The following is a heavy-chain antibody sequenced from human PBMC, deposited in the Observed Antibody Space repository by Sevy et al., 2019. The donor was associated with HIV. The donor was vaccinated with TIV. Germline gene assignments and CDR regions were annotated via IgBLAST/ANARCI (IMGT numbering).Heavy chain of an antibody. J-gene: IGHJ3*01. Sequence: GGSLRLSCPASGFTFGSYAMHWVRQAPGKGLEWLAFISYDGSRKYYADSVKGRFTISRDNSKNTLFMQVNSLRAEDTALYYCARERDRQALNVWGQGTMVTVSS. CDR2: ISYDGSRK. V-gene: IGHV3-30-3*01. CDR1: GFTFGSYA. CDR3: ARERDRQALNV.